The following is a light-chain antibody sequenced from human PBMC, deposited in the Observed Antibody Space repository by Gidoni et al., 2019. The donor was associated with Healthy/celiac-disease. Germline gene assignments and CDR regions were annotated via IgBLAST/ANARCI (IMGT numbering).Light chain of an antibody. Sequence: EIVLTQSPAILSLSPGERATLSCRASQSVSSYLAWYQQKPGQAPRLLIYDASNRATGIPARFSGSGSGTDFTLTISSLEPEDFAVYYCQQRSNWPPTSSFGQGTKLEIK. J-gene: IGKJ2*04. CDR2: DAS. CDR3: QQRSNWPPTSS. V-gene: IGKV3-11*01. CDR1: QSVSSY.